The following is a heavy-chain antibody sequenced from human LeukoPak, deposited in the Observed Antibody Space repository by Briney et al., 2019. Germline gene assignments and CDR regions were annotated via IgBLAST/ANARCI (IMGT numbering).Heavy chain of an antibody. CDR1: GFTFSSYS. J-gene: IGHJ4*02. V-gene: IGHV3-21*01. Sequence: PGGSLRLSCAASGFTFSSYSMNWIRQTPGKGLEWGSSISGSGEFIYYVDSVRGRFTISRDNGKNSLYLQMNSLRPEDTAVYYCARDDSHGYHFFDSWGQGTLVTVSS. CDR2: ISGSGEFI. CDR3: ARDDSHGYHFFDS. D-gene: IGHD2-2*03.